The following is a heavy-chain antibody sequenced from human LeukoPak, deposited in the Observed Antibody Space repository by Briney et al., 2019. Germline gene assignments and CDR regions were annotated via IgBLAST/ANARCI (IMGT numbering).Heavy chain of an antibody. D-gene: IGHD3-10*01. V-gene: IGHV4-39*01. Sequence: SETLSLTCSVSGASISRGTYYWGWIRQPPGKGLEWIGSVFRTGTAYYNPSLRGRVTVSVDTSKNQFSLKLTSVTAADTAVYYCGKNDSGNKRTGGKGPLVAVSS. CDR2: VFRTGTA. J-gene: IGHJ4*02. CDR1: GASISRGTYY. CDR3: GKNDSGNKRT.